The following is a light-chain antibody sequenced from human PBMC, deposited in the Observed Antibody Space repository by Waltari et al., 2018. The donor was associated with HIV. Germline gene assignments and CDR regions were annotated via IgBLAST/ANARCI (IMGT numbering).Light chain of an antibody. CDR3: CSYAGSSIHQV. Sequence: QSALTQPASVSGSPRQSITISCTGTFSDVGSYNLVSWYQKHPGEAPKIMIYEVTNRPSGVSGRFSGSKSGNTASLTISGLQAGDEADYYCCSYAGSSIHQVFGGGTKLTVL. J-gene: IGLJ2*01. V-gene: IGLV2-23*02. CDR1: FSDVGSYNL. CDR2: EVT.